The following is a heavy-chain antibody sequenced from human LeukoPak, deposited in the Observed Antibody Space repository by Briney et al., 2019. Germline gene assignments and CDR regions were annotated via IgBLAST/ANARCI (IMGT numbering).Heavy chain of an antibody. CDR2: IIPIFGTA. CDR1: GGTFSSYA. CDR3: ARGPENYYDSSGYLDY. V-gene: IGHV1-69*13. Sequence: ASVKVSCKASGGTFSSYAISWVRQAPGQGLEWMGGIIPIFGTANYAQKFQGRVTITADESTSTAYMELSSLGSEDTAVYYCARGPENYYDSSGYLDYWGQGTLVTVSS. J-gene: IGHJ4*02. D-gene: IGHD3-22*01.